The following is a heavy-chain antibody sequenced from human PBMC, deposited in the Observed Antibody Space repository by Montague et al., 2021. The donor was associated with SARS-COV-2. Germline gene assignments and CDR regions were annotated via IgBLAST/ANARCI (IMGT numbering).Heavy chain of an antibody. CDR1: GDSITYFY. Sequence: SETLSLTCSLSGDSITYFYCSWIRQAPGKGLEWIGHIYSRGSTKXNPSLESRVTISADTSTNHFSLNLRSVTAADTAVYFCARRRQYTQGETFFDSWGQGTLVTVSS. J-gene: IGHJ4*02. CDR3: ARRRQYTQGETFFDS. CDR2: IYSRGST. V-gene: IGHV4-59*08. D-gene: IGHD1-26*01.